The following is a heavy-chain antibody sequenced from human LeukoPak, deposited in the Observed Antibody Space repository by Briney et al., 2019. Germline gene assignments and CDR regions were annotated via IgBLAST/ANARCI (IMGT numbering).Heavy chain of an antibody. CDR3: VSSVRYSYGWSDAFDI. Sequence: GGSLRLSCAASGFTFSSYGMHWVRQAPGKGLEGVAFIRYDGSNKYYADSVKGRFTISRDNSKNTLYLQMNSLRAEDTAVYYCVSSVRYSYGWSDAFDIWGQGTMVTVSS. D-gene: IGHD5-18*01. J-gene: IGHJ3*02. CDR1: GFTFSSYG. CDR2: IRYDGSNK. V-gene: IGHV3-30*02.